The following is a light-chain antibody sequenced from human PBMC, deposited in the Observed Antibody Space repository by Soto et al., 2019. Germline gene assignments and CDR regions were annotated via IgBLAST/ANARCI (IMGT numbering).Light chain of an antibody. Sequence: EIVLTQSPGTLSLSPGERATLSCRASQTISSNYLAWYQQKPGQAPSLLIYGTSSRATGIPDRFSGSGSGADFDLTISRLGPEDSAIYYCQQYVSWTLGQGTKVEIK. CDR2: GTS. J-gene: IGKJ1*01. CDR1: QTISSNY. CDR3: QQYVSWT. V-gene: IGKV3-20*01.